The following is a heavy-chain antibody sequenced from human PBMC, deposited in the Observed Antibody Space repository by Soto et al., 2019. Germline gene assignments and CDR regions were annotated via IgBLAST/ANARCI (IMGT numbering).Heavy chain of an antibody. CDR1: GYTFTGYY. Sequence: ASVKVSCKASGYTFTGYYMHGVRQAPGQGLEWMGWINPNSGGTNYAQKFQGWVTMTRDTSISTAYMELSRLRSDDTAVYYCARSRASGYSYLGVLGRRTTVAVCS. CDR2: INPNSGGT. J-gene: IGHJ6*01. D-gene: IGHD5-18*01. V-gene: IGHV1-2*04. CDR3: ARSRASGYSYLGV.